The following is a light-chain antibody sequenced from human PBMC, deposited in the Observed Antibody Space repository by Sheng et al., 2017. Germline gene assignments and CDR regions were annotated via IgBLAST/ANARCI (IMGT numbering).Light chain of an antibody. J-gene: IGKJ5*01. Sequence: AIQLTQSPSSLSASVGDRVTITCRASQGIDSALAWYQQKPGKAPKLLIYDASSLESVVPSRFSGSGSGTDFTLTISSLQPEDFATYYCQQFDSYPVTFGQGTRLEIK. V-gene: IGKV1-13*02. CDR1: QGIDSA. CDR3: QQFDSYPVT. CDR2: DAS.